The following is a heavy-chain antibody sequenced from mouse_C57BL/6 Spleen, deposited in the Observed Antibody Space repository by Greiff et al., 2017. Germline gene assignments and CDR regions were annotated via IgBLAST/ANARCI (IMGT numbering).Heavy chain of an antibody. D-gene: IGHD3-2*02. V-gene: IGHV2-2*01. CDR2: IWSGGSS. J-gene: IGHJ4*01. CDR3: VYHSSGYHDAMDY. Sequence: VQLQESGPGLVQPSPSLSITCTASGYSLTSYGVHWVRQSPGQGLEWLGVIWSGGSSDYNAAFISRLSISKDNSNSKVFFKMNSLQADDTAVDYCVYHSSGYHDAMDYWGQGTSVTVSS. CDR1: GYSLTSYG.